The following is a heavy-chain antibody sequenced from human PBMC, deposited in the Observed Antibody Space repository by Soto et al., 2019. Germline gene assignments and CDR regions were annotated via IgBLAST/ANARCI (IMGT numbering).Heavy chain of an antibody. J-gene: IGHJ3*02. D-gene: IGHD6-13*01. V-gene: IGHV6-1*01. CDR2: TYYRSKWYN. Sequence: QTLSLTFPISGDRVAINSAAWNWIRQSPSRGLEWLGRTYYRSKWYNDYAVSVKSRITINPDTSKNQFSLQLNSVTPEDTAVYYCALVSSSRGPDDAFDIWGQGKMVTVS. CDR3: ALVSSSRGPDDAFDI. CDR1: GDRVAINSAA.